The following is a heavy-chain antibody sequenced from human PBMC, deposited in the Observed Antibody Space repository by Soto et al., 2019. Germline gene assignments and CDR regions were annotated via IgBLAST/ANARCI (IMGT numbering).Heavy chain of an antibody. J-gene: IGHJ5*02. D-gene: IGHD1-7*01. CDR1: GGSFSGYY. V-gene: IGHV4-34*01. CDR3: PRGLGITGTTGWFDP. CDR2: INHSGRT. Sequence: QVQLQQCGAGLLKPSATLSLTCAVYGGSFSGYYWSWIRQPPGKGLEWIGEINHSGRTTYNPSLKSRVTISVDTSKNQFSLKLSSVTAADTAVYYRPRGLGITGTTGWFDPWGQGTLVTPSA.